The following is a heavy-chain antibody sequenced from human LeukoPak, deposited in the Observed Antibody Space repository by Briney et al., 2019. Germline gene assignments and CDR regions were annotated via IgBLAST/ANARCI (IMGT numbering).Heavy chain of an antibody. CDR2: ISSSSSYI. CDR1: GFTFSSYS. J-gene: IGHJ6*04. V-gene: IGHV3-21*01. D-gene: IGHD3-10*01. CDR3: AREGSPYYGMDV. Sequence: PGGSLRLSCAASGFTFSSYSMNWVRQAPGKGLEWVSSISSSSSYIYYADSVKGRFTIPRDNAKNSLYLQMNSLRAEDTAVYYCAREGSPYYGMDVWGKGTTVTVSS.